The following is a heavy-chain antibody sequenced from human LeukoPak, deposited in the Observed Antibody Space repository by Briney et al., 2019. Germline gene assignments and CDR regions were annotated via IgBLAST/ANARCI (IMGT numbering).Heavy chain of an antibody. V-gene: IGHV1-8*01. CDR1: GYTFSNFD. J-gene: IGHJ6*02. D-gene: IGHD5-12*01. CDR3: ARGPSSGYDYVPDYYVMDV. CDR2: MDPNRRNT. Sequence: ASVKVSCKASGYTFSNFDINWVRQASGQGLEWMGWMDPNRRNTGYAQKFQGRVTMTRNTSINTAYMELSSLTFEDTAVYYCARGPSSGYDYVPDYYVMDVWGQGTTVIVSS.